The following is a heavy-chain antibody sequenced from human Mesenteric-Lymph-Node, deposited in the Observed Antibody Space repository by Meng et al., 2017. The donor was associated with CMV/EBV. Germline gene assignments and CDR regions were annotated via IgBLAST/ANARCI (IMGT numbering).Heavy chain of an antibody. D-gene: IGHD3-3*01. CDR1: GFTFSDHW. J-gene: IGHJ4*02. CDR2: IRGDGGDQ. V-gene: IGHV3-7*03. Sequence: GESLKISCAASGFTFSDHWMAWVRQAPGKGLEWVANIRGDGGDQYFVDSLKGRFSISRDNAKNSLYLQMNSLRGEDTALYYCAKDGDFWSGYFLDYWGQGTLVTVSS. CDR3: AKDGDFWSGYFLDY.